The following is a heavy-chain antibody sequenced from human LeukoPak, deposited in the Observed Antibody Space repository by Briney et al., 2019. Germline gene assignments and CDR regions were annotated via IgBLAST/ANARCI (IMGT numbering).Heavy chain of an antibody. Sequence: SETLSLTCTVSGGSISSSSYYWGWIRQPPGKGLEWIGSIYYSGSTYYNPSLKSRVTISVDTSKNQFSLKLSSVTAADTAVYYCARSRYYDGSSFDPWGQGTLVTVSS. CDR1: GGSISSSSYY. CDR2: IYYSGST. V-gene: IGHV4-39*01. J-gene: IGHJ5*02. CDR3: ARSRYYDGSSFDP. D-gene: IGHD3-22*01.